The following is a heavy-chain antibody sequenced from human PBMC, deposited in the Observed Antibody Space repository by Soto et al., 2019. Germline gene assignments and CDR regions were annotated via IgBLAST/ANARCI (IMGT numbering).Heavy chain of an antibody. CDR1: GYTLTDLS. D-gene: IGHD4-17*01. CDR3: AIRTTVTTLVVLPFDY. CDR2: FDPEDGET. J-gene: IGHJ4*02. V-gene: IGHV1-24*01. Sequence: ASVKVSCKASGYTLTDLSMHWVRQAPGKGLEWMGGFDPEDGETIYAQKFQGRVTMTEDTSTDTAYMELSSLRSEDTAVYYCAIRTTVTTLVVLPFDYWGQGTLVTVSS.